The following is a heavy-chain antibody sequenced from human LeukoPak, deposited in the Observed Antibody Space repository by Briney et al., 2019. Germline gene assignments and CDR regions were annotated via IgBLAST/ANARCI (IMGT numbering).Heavy chain of an antibody. CDR2: ISWNSGSI. CDR1: GFTFDDYA. D-gene: IGHD7-27*01. V-gene: IGHV3-9*01. Sequence: TGGSLILSCAASGFTFDDYAMHWVRQAPGKGLEWVSGISWNSGSIGYADSVKGRFAISRDNAKNSLYLQMNSLRAEDTALYYCAKDISPLLGYYFDYWGQGTLVTVSS. J-gene: IGHJ4*02. CDR3: AKDISPLLGYYFDY.